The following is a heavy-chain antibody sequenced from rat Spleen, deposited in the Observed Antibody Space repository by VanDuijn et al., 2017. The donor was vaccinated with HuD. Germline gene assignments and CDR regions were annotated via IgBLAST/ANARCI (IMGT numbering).Heavy chain of an antibody. J-gene: IGHJ2*01. V-gene: IGHV5S23*01. CDR1: GFTFSNYD. CDR2: INTGGGNT. CDR3: ARHEEVATTFDY. Sequence: EVQLVESGGGLLQPGGSLKLSCAASGFTFSNYDMAWVRQAPAKGLEWVASINTGGGNTYYRDSVKGRFTISRDNAKNTQYLQMDSLRSEETATYYCARHEEVATTFDYWGQGVMVTVSS. D-gene: IGHD1-8*01.